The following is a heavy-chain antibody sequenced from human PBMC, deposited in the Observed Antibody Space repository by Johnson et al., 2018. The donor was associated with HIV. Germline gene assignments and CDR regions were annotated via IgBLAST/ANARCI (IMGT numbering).Heavy chain of an antibody. CDR3: ARTQVYSSSRDDAFDI. CDR2: ISYDGSNK. V-gene: IGHV3-30*14. J-gene: IGHJ3*02. CDR1: GFTFSSYA. Sequence: QVQLVESGGGVVQPGRSLRLSCAASGFTFSSYAMHWVRQAPGKGLEWVAVISYDGSNKYYADSVKGRFTISRDNSKNTLYLQMSGLRIEDKAVYYCARTQVYSSSRDDAFDIWGQGTMVTVSS. D-gene: IGHD6-13*01.